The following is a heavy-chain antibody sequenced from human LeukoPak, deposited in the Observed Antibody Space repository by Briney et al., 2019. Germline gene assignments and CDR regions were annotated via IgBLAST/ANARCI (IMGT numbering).Heavy chain of an antibody. CDR2: INPNSGGT. Sequence: ASVKVCCKASGYTFTGNYMHWVRKAPGQGLEWMGWINPNSGGTNYAQKVQGRVTMTRDTSISTAYMELRRLRSDDTDAYYCERVEWELLHSETLFYFDYWGQGTLVTVSS. D-gene: IGHD1-26*01. V-gene: IGHV1-2*02. J-gene: IGHJ4*02. CDR1: GYTFTGNY. CDR3: ERVEWELLHSETLFYFDY.